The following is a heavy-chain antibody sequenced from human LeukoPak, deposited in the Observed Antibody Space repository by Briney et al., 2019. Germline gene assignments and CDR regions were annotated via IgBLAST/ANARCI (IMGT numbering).Heavy chain of an antibody. D-gene: IGHD3-3*01. Sequence: GGSLRLSCAASGFTFSSYWMHWVRQAPGKGLVWVSRINSDGSTTNYADSVKGRFTISRDNAKNTLYLQMNSLRAEDTAVYYCARTPTYYDFWSGYYTDYWGQGTLVTVSS. J-gene: IGHJ4*02. CDR2: INSDGSTT. V-gene: IGHV3-74*01. CDR1: GFTFSSYW. CDR3: ARTPTYYDFWSGYYTDY.